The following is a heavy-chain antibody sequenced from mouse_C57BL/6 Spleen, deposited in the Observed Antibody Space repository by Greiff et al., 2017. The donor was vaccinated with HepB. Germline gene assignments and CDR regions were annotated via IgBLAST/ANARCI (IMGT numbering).Heavy chain of an antibody. J-gene: IGHJ3*01. Sequence: EVQLQESGPGLVKPSQSLSLTCSVTGYSITSGYYWNWIRQFPGNKLEWMGYISYDGSNNYNPSLKNRISITRDTSKNQFFLKLNSVTTEDTATYYCARGRGNSPFAYWGQGTLVTVSA. D-gene: IGHD2-1*01. CDR2: ISYDGSN. CDR1: GYSITSGYY. V-gene: IGHV3-6*01. CDR3: ARGRGNSPFAY.